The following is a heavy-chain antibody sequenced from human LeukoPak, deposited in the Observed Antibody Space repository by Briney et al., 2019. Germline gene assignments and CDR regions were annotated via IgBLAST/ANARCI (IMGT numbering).Heavy chain of an antibody. CDR3: ARQWSSGWRVPIPDYFDY. D-gene: IGHD6-19*01. CDR1: GGSISSSSYY. Sequence: MTSETLSLTCTVSGGSISSSSYYWGWIRQPPGKGLEWIGSIYYSGSTYYNPSLKSRVTISVDTSKNQFSLKLSSVTAADTALYYCARQWSSGWRVPIPDYFDYWGQGTLVTVSS. V-gene: IGHV4-39*01. J-gene: IGHJ4*02. CDR2: IYYSGST.